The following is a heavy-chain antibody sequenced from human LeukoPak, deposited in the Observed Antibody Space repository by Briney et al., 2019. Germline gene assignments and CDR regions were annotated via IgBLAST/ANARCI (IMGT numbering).Heavy chain of an antibody. D-gene: IGHD3-9*01. J-gene: IGHJ3*02. V-gene: IGHV1-69*13. CDR1: GGTFSSYA. Sequence: ASVKVSCKASGGTFSSYAISWVRQAPGQGLEWMGGIIPIFGTANYAQKFQGRVTITADESTSTAYMELSSLRSEDTAVYYCAGLTISGYETPELIDAFDIWGQGTMVTVSS. CDR2: IIPIFGTA. CDR3: AGLTISGYETPELIDAFDI.